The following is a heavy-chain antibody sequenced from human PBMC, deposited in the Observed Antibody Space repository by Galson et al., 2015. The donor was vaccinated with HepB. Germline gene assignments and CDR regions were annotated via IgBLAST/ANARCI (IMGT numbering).Heavy chain of an antibody. CDR3: AKDAAPGSGSRYFDD. Sequence: SLRLSCAASGFTFSNYAITWVRQAPGQGLEWVSAISDSGDCTYYADSVRGRFTISRDNSKNTLYLQMNGLTADDTAVYFCAKDAAPGSGSRYFDDWGQGTLVTVSS. D-gene: IGHD6-19*01. J-gene: IGHJ4*02. CDR1: GFTFSNYA. V-gene: IGHV3-23*01. CDR2: ISDSGDCT.